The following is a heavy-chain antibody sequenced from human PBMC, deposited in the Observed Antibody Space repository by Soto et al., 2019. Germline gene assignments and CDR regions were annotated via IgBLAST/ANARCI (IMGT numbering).Heavy chain of an antibody. J-gene: IGHJ5*02. Sequence: QVQLVQSGAEVKKPGASVKVSCKASGYTFTSHAITWVRQAPGQGLEWMGWISAYNGHTNYAQKLQGRVTMTIDTSTSTVYMELRNLRSDDTAVYYCARVTVIAAAIGFNWFDHWGQGTLVTVSS. CDR1: GYTFTSHA. V-gene: IGHV1-18*01. CDR2: ISAYNGHT. D-gene: IGHD6-13*01. CDR3: ARVTVIAAAIGFNWFDH.